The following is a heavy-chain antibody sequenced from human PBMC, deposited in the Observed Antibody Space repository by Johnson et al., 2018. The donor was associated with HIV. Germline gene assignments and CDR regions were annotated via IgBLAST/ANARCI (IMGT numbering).Heavy chain of an antibody. CDR3: ARDPTTQYLRLIGDFGSFDI. V-gene: IGHV3-20*04. J-gene: IGHJ3*02. Sequence: VQLVESGGGVVRPGGSLRLSCAASGLTFDDYVVSWVRHAPGKGLEWVSSLNWKDGSTTYADSVKGRFIVSRDNAKHSLYLQMNSLRAEDTALYYCARDPTTQYLRLIGDFGSFDIWGQGTMVTVS. D-gene: IGHD2-2*01. CDR1: GLTFDDYV. CDR2: LNWKDGST.